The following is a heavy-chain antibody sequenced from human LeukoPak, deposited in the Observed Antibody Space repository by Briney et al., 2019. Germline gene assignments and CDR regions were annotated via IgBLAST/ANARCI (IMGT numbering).Heavy chain of an antibody. V-gene: IGHV4-4*07. D-gene: IGHD4-17*01. CDR2: TYTSGST. Sequence: PSETLSLTCTVSGGSISSYYWSWIRQPAGKGLEWIGRTYTSGSTNYNPSLKSRVTISVDKSKNQFSLKLSSVTAADTAVYYCARLHDYGDYVGDYWGQGTLVTVSS. CDR1: GGSISSYY. CDR3: ARLHDYGDYVGDY. J-gene: IGHJ4*02.